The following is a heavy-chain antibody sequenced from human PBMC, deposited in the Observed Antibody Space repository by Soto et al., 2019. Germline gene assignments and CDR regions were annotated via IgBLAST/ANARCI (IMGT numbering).Heavy chain of an antibody. V-gene: IGHV3-15*01. CDR2: IKSEIDGGAA. CDR1: GFTFSRAW. Sequence: PGGSLRLSCVVSGFTFSRAWMTWVRQAPGKGLEWIGRIKSEIDGGAADYAAPVKGRFTISRDDSRDTMYLQMKRLTVEDTGVYYCTTDVSGPPDDYWGQGTLVTVPQ. J-gene: IGHJ4*02. CDR3: TTDVSGPPDDY.